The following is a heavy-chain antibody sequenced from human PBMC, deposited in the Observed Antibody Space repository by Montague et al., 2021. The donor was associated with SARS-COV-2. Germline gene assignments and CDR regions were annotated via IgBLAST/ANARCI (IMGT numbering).Heavy chain of an antibody. J-gene: IGHJ4*02. Sequence: SETLSLTCTVSGGSISSDYWTWIRRPPGKGLEWIGFVYYRGNTYYNPSLRCRVTISVDTSSNHFSLTLSSVTAADTAIYYCARHYDHSSRVDSWGQGTLVTVSS. CDR2: VYYRGNT. CDR3: ARHYDHSSRVDS. V-gene: IGHV4-59*08. CDR1: GGSISSDY. D-gene: IGHD3-16*01.